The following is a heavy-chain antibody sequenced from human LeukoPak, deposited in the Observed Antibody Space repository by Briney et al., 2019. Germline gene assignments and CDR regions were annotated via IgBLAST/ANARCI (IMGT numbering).Heavy chain of an antibody. J-gene: IGHJ3*02. CDR3: TRSGRGGAFDI. Sequence: GGSLRLSCAGSGFTPSNYWMHWVRQGPGKGLAWVSRIYSDGSRTTYADSVKGRFTISGDNAKNTLYLQMNSLRADDTAVYYCTRSGRGGAFDIWGQGTMVTVSS. CDR2: IYSDGSRT. D-gene: IGHD1-26*01. CDR1: GFTPSNYW. V-gene: IGHV3-74*03.